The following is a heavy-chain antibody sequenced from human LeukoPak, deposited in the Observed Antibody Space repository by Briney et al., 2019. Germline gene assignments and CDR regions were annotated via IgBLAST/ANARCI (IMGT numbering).Heavy chain of an antibody. CDR3: AKMNRNYYDSSGYYYDWFDP. Sequence: PGGSLRLSCAASGFTFSSYAMSWVRQAPGKGLEWVSAISGSGGSTYYADSVKGRFTISRDNSKNTLYLQMNSLRAEDTAVYYCAKMNRNYYDSSGYYYDWFDPWGQGTLVTVSS. CDR1: GFTFSSYA. D-gene: IGHD3-22*01. V-gene: IGHV3-23*01. CDR2: ISGSGGST. J-gene: IGHJ5*02.